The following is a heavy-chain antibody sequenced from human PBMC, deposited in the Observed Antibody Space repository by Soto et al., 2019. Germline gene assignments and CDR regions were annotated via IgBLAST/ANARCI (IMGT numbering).Heavy chain of an antibody. Sequence: GGPLRISCKVAGYSFTSYWIGWVRQMPGKGLEWMGIIYPGDSDTRYSPSFQGQVTISADKSISTAYLQWSSLKASDTAMYYCARDPRSGADYWGQGTLVTVSS. J-gene: IGHJ4*02. V-gene: IGHV5-51*01. CDR1: GYSFTSYW. CDR3: ARDPRSGADY. D-gene: IGHD2-15*01. CDR2: IYPGDSDT.